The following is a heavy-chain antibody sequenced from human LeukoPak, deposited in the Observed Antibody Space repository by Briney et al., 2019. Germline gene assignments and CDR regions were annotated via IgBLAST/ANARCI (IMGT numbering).Heavy chain of an antibody. CDR3: AKVWSSSWDAFDI. V-gene: IGHV3-53*01. Sequence: GGSLRLSCAASGVIVSNTFMSWVRQAPGKGLEWVSVLYSGGNTYYADSVKGRFTISRDNSKNTLHLQMNSLRAEDTAVYYCAKVWSSSWDAFDIWGQGTMVTVSS. J-gene: IGHJ3*02. CDR1: GVIVSNTF. D-gene: IGHD6-13*01. CDR2: LYSGGNT.